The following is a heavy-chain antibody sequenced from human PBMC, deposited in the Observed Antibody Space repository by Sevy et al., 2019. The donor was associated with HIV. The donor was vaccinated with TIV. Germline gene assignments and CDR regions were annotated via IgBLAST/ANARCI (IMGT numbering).Heavy chain of an antibody. CDR3: AKDGWTYAFDI. D-gene: IGHD2-15*01. J-gene: IGHJ3*02. Sequence: GGSLRLSCAASGFISRSNVMSWVRQAPGKGLEWVSSISGSGGYTYYADSVKGRFTISRDNSKNTLDLQMNSLRVEDTAVYYCAKDGWTYAFDIWGQGTKVTVSS. CDR2: ISGSGGYT. CDR1: GFISRSNV. V-gene: IGHV3-23*01.